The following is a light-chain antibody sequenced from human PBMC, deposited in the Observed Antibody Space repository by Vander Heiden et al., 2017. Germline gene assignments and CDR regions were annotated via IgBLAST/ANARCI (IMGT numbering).Light chain of an antibody. V-gene: IGLV1-44*01. Sequence: QSVLTQPPSASGNTGQRVTISCSGSRSNIGSNTVTWYQHVPGTAPKLLIHTNNQRPSGVPDRFSGSKSGTSASLAISGLQSEDEADYYCATWDDSLNGWVFGGGAKLTVL. CDR2: TNN. J-gene: IGLJ3*02. CDR1: RSNIGSNT. CDR3: ATWDDSLNGWV.